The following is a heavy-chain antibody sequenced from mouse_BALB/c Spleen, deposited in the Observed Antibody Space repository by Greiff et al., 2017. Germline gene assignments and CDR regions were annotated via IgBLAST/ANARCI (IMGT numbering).Heavy chain of an antibody. D-gene: IGHD1-1*01. Sequence: LVKTGASVKISCKASGYSFTGYYMHWVKQSHGKSLEWIGYISCYNGATSYNQKFKGKATFTVDTSSSTAYMQFNSLTSEDSAVYYCARCDYYGSSSFFDYWGQGTTLTVSS. CDR3: ARCDYYGSSSFFDY. V-gene: IGHV1S34*01. CDR1: GYSFTGYY. J-gene: IGHJ2*01. CDR2: ISCYNGAT.